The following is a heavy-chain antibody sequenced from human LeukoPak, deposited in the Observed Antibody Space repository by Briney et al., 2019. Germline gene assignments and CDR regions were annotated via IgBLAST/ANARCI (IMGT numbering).Heavy chain of an antibody. CDR3: ARIGYSGYDSRVIDY. V-gene: IGHV1-2*02. CDR1: GYTFTGYY. J-gene: IGHJ4*02. CDR2: INPNSGGT. Sequence: ASVKVSCKASGYTFTGYYIHWVRQAPGQGLERMGWINPNSGGTNYAQKFQGRVTMTRDTSISTAYMELSRLRSDDTAVYYCARIGYSGYDSRVIDYWGQGTLVTVSS. D-gene: IGHD5-12*01.